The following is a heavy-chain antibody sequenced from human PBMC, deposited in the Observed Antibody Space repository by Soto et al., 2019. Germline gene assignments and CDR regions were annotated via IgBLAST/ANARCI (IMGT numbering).Heavy chain of an antibody. CDR2: IGTAGDT. J-gene: IGHJ6*02. CDR1: GFTFSSYD. D-gene: IGHD3-10*01. Sequence: GGSLRLSCAASGFTFSSYDMHWVRQATGKGLEWVSAIGTAGDTYYPGSVKGRFTISRENAKNSLYLQMNSLRAEDTAVYYCARGLYGSGSYYNYGMDVWGQGTTVTVSS. V-gene: IGHV3-13*01. CDR3: ARGLYGSGSYYNYGMDV.